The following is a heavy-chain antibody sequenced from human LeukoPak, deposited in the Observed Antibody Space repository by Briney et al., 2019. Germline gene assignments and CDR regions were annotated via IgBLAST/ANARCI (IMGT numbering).Heavy chain of an antibody. Sequence: GGSLRLSCAASGFTFSSYRMNWVRQAPGKGLEWVSSISSSSSYIYYADSVKGRFTISRDNAKNSLYLQMNSLRAEDTAVYYCARASEIADTAMVNYWGQGTLVTVSS. CDR2: ISSSSSYI. CDR3: ARASEIADTAMVNY. D-gene: IGHD5-18*01. J-gene: IGHJ4*02. V-gene: IGHV3-21*01. CDR1: GFTFSSYR.